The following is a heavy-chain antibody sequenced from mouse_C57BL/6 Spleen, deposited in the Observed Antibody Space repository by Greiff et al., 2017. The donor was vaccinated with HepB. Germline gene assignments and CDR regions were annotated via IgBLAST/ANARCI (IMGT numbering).Heavy chain of an antibody. V-gene: IGHV14-3*01. D-gene: IGHD1-1*01. CDR1: GFNIKNTY. Sequence: VQLKESVAELVRPGASVKLSCTASGFNIKNTYMHWVKQRPEQGLEWIGRIDPANGNTKYAPKFQGKATITADTSSNTAYLQLSSLTSEDTAIYYCARTPFTTVVRFDYWGQGTTLTVSS. CDR3: ARTPFTTVVRFDY. J-gene: IGHJ2*01. CDR2: IDPANGNT.